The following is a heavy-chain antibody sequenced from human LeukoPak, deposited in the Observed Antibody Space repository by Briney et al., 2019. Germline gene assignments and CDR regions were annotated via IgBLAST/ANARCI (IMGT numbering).Heavy chain of an antibody. CDR1: GGSISSSSYY. CDR2: IYYSGST. D-gene: IGHD6-19*01. CDR3: ARRPYTSGWYYYFDY. V-gene: IGHV4-39*01. J-gene: IGHJ4*02. Sequence: NPSETLSLTCTVSGGSISSSSYYWGWIRQPPGKGLEWIGSIYYSGSTYYNPSLKSRVTMSVDTSKNQFSLRLSSVTAADTAVYYCARRPYTSGWYYYFDYWGQGTLVTVSS.